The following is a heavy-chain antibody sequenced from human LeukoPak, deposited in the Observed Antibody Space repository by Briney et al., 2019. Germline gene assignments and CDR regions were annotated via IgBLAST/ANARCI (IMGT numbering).Heavy chain of an antibody. D-gene: IGHD5-18*01. J-gene: IGHJ6*03. V-gene: IGHV3-53*01. Sequence: GRSLRPSCAGSGCIVGDTPMTWVRKPPGKGLKWVSLFYIGIPTHYADSVKGRFSISRAHSNNILYLQMNTLRAEDTAAYYCARLQGYSLGYQYFYYMDVWGTGTTVTVS. CDR1: GCIVGDTP. CDR2: FYIGIPT. CDR3: ARLQGYSLGYQYFYYMDV.